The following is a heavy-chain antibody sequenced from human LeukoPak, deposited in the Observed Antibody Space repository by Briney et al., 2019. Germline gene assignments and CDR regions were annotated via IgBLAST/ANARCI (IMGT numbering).Heavy chain of an antibody. V-gene: IGHV4-39*01. CDR1: GGSISSSSYY. J-gene: IGHJ5*02. D-gene: IGHD6-19*01. CDR2: IYYSGST. CDR3: ARQVGSGWYLYWFDP. Sequence: SETLSLTCTVSGGSISSSSYYWGWIRQPPGKGLEWIGSIYYSGSTYYNPSLKSRVTISVDTFKNQFSLKLSSVTAADTAVYYCARQVGSGWYLYWFDPWGQGTLVTVSS.